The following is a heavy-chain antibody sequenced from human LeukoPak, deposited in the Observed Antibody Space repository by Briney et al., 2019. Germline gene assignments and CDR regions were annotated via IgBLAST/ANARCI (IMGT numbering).Heavy chain of an antibody. CDR1: GGSISSGGYS. Sequence: SETLSLICAVSGGSISSGGYSWSWIRQPPGKGLEWIGYIYHSGSTYYNPSLKSRVTISVDRSKNQFSLKLSSVTAADTAVYYCARGPLGTYGDYGSDDAFDIWGQGTMVTVSS. CDR3: ARGPLGTYGDYGSDDAFDI. J-gene: IGHJ3*02. D-gene: IGHD4-17*01. CDR2: IYHSGST. V-gene: IGHV4-30-2*01.